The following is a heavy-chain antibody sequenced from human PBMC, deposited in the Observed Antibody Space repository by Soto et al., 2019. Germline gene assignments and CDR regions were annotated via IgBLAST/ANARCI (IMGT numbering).Heavy chain of an antibody. V-gene: IGHV3-15*01. CDR1: GFTFSNTW. J-gene: IGHJ4*02. CDR2: IKSKTDGGTT. Sequence: EVQLVESGGGLVKPGGSLRISCAASGFTFSNTWMSWVRQAPGQGLEWVGRIKSKTDGGTTDYAAPVKGRFTISREDSKNTLYLQMNSLKTEDTAVYYCTTRTAYSSSWYVYWGQGTLVTVSS. CDR3: TTRTAYSSSWYVY. D-gene: IGHD6-13*01.